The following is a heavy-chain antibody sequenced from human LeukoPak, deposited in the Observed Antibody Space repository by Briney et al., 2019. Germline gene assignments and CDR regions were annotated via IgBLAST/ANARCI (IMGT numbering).Heavy chain of an antibody. CDR1: GFTFSSYW. J-gene: IGHJ6*02. CDR3: ARGGGLDV. V-gene: IGHV3-7*03. CDR2: INHNGNVN. D-gene: IGHD3-16*01. Sequence: GGSLRLSCAASGFTFSSYWMNWARQAPGKGLEWVASINHNGNVNYYVDSEKGRFTISRDNAKNSLYLQMGNLRAEDTAVYFCARGGGLDVWGQGATVTVSS.